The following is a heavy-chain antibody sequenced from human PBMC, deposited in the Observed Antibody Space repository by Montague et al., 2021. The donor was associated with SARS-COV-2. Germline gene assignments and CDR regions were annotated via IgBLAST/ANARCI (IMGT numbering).Heavy chain of an antibody. V-gene: IGHV2-70*11. D-gene: IGHD6-19*01. CDR2: IDWDDDK. Sequence: PALVKPTQTLTLTCTFSGFSLSTSGMCVSWIRQPPGKALEWLARIDWDDDKYYSTSLKTRLTISKDTSKHQVVLTMTNMDPVDTATYYCAREYSSGVYFDYWGQGTLVTVSS. J-gene: IGHJ4*02. CDR3: AREYSSGVYFDY. CDR1: GFSLSTSGMC.